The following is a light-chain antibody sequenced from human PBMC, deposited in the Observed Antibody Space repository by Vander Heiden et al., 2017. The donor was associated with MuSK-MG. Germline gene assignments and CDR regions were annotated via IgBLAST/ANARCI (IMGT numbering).Light chain of an antibody. CDR3: HEYCSSPWT. V-gene: IGKV3-20*01. Sequence: EIVLTQSPGTLSLSPGERATLSCRASQSVSSSFLAWYQQKPGQAPRLLIYGASSRATGIPDTLSGSRSGTDFTLSMRRRVPEDFAVYYCHEYCSSPWTFGPGTKVEIK. CDR1: QSVSSSF. CDR2: GAS. J-gene: IGKJ1*01.